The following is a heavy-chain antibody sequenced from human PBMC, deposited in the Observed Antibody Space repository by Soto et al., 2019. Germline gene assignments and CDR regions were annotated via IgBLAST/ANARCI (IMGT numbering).Heavy chain of an antibody. CDR2: MYNTGST. Sequence: SETLSLTCTVSGASISSYYWTWIRQPPGKGLEWIGYMYNTGSTIYNPSLKSRVTISVDTSKNQFSLKLNSVTAADTAVYYCARDLWGYCGADCYPLDVWGQGTTVTVS. D-gene: IGHD2-21*02. CDR3: ARDLWGYCGADCYPLDV. V-gene: IGHV4-59*01. J-gene: IGHJ6*02. CDR1: GASISSYY.